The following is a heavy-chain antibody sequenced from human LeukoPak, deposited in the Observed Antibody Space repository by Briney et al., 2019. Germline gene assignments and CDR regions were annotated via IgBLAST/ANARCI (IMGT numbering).Heavy chain of an antibody. CDR3: ARDPHEWWSNPYAFDI. V-gene: IGHV3-48*04. D-gene: IGHD2-15*01. J-gene: IGHJ3*02. CDR1: GFTFSSYS. Sequence: TGGSLRLSCAASGFTFSSYSMNWVRQAPGKGREWISYISSGSNTIYYADSVKGRFTISRDNAKNSLYLQMNSLRAEDTAVYYCARDPHEWWSNPYAFDIWGQGTMVTVSS. CDR2: ISSGSNTI.